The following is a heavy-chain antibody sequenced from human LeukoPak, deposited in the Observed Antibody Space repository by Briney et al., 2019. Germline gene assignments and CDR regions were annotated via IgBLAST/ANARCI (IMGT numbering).Heavy chain of an antibody. Sequence: TSETLSLTCTVSGGSISSGGYYWSWIRQHPGKGLEWIGYIYYSGSTYYNQSLKSRVTISVDTSKNQFSLKLSSVTAADTAVYYCARVGGFGNWYFDLWGRGTLVTVSS. J-gene: IGHJ2*01. CDR1: GGSISSGGYY. V-gene: IGHV4-31*03. D-gene: IGHD3-10*01. CDR3: ARVGGFGNWYFDL. CDR2: IYYSGST.